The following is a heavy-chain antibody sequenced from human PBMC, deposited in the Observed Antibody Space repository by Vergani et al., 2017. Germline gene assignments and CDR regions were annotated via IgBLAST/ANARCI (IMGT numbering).Heavy chain of an antibody. CDR2: ISDGGETK. CDR1: GFIFSDYY. Sequence: QVQLVASGGGLVRPGGSLRLSCAASGFIFSDYYMTWIRQTPGKGLEWLAHISDGGETKMYAESLKGRFTVSRDNTKNLLILQMKTLKVDDTATYYCGRKQSPASLMDKPIDIWGQGTLVIVS. CDR3: GRKQSPASLMDKPIDI. V-gene: IGHV3-11*01. D-gene: IGHD1/OR15-1a*01. J-gene: IGHJ5*02.